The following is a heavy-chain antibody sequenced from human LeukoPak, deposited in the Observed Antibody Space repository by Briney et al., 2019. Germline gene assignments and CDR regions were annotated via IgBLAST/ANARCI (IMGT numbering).Heavy chain of an antibody. CDR2: IYHSGST. CDR3: TRESRGILNDWFDP. J-gene: IGHJ5*02. D-gene: IGHD3-16*01. V-gene: IGHV4-38-2*02. CDR1: GYSISSGYY. Sequence: PSEALSLTCTVSGYSISSGYYWGWIRQPPGKGLEWIGSIYHSGSTYYNPSLKSRVTISMDTSKNQFSLQLSSVTAADSAVYYCTRESRGILNDWFDPWGQGTLVTVSS.